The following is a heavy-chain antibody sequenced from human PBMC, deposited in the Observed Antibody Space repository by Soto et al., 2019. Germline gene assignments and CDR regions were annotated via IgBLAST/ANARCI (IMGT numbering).Heavy chain of an antibody. D-gene: IGHD3-3*01. CDR2: IYSGGST. CDR3: AKDVLRFLEWLVDY. CDR1: GVTVSSNY. V-gene: IGHV3-66*01. J-gene: IGHJ4*02. Sequence: GGSLRLSCAASGVTVSSNYMSWVRQAPGKGLEWVSVIYSGGSTYYADSVKGRFTISRDNSKNTLYLQMNSLRAEDTAVYYCAKDVLRFLEWLVDYWGQGTLVTVSS.